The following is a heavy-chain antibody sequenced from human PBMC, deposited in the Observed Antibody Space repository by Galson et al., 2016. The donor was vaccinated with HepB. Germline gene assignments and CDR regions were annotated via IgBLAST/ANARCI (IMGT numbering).Heavy chain of an antibody. D-gene: IGHD2/OR15-2a*01. Sequence: SLRLSCAASGFTFSSYAMSWVRQAPGKGLEWVSAVSAGDYTWHAGSVRGRFTISRDTSKNTLYLQMNSLRAEDTALYYCARDKFYPNDVFDVWGQGTMVTVSS. CDR3: ARDKFYPNDVFDV. CDR2: VSAGDYT. CDR1: GFTFSSYA. V-gene: IGHV3-23*01. J-gene: IGHJ3*01.